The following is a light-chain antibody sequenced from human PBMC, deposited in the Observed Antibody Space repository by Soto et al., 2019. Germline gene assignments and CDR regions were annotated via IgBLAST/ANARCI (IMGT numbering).Light chain of an antibody. CDR1: QSINTY. CDR3: QQSFSTLLIT. Sequence: DIQMTQSPSSLSASIGDGVTITCRASQSINTYLNWYQQKPGKAPKLLISAASNLQSGVPSRFSGSRSGTDFTLTISSLQTEDFATYYCQQSFSTLLITFGQGTRLEI. J-gene: IGKJ5*01. CDR2: AAS. V-gene: IGKV1-39*01.